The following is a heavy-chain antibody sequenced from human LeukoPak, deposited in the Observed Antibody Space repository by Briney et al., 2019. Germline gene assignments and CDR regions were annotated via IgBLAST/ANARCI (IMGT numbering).Heavy chain of an antibody. CDR3: AREMGGAFDI. J-gene: IGHJ3*02. CDR2: ISSSSSYI. V-gene: IGHV3-21*01. CDR1: GFTSSSYS. Sequence: GGSLRLSCAASGFTSSSYSMNWVRQAPGKGLEWVSSISSSSSYIYYADSVKGRFTISRDNAKNSLYLQMNSLRAEDTAVYYCAREMGGAFDIWGQGTMVTVSS. D-gene: IGHD1-26*01.